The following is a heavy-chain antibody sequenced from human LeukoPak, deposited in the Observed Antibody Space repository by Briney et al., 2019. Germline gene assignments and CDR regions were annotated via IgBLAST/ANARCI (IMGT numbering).Heavy chain of an antibody. V-gene: IGHV4-31*03. D-gene: IGHD6-19*01. CDR3: AREPSGWYTQMDYYYGMDV. CDR2: IYYSGST. CDR1: GGSISSGGYY. J-gene: IGHJ6*02. Sequence: TSQTLSLTCTVSGGSISSGGYYWSWIRQHPGKGLEWIGYIYYSGSTYYNPSLKSRVTLSVDTSKNQFSLKLSSVTAADTAVYYCAREPSGWYTQMDYYYGMDVWGQGTTVTVSS.